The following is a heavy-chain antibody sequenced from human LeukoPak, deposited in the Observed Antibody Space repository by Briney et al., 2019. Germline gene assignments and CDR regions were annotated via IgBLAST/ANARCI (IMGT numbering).Heavy chain of an antibody. CDR3: ARRTMWDTNGWLSPDY. V-gene: IGHV1-8*01. CDR1: GYTFTSYD. CDR2: TNPNSGNT. J-gene: IGHJ4*02. D-gene: IGHD6-19*01. Sequence: ASVKVSCKASGYTFTSYDINWVRQATGQGLEWMGWTNPNSGNTGYAQKFQGRVTMTRNTSISTAYMELSSLRSEDTAVYYCARRTMWDTNGWLSPDYWGQGTLVTVSS.